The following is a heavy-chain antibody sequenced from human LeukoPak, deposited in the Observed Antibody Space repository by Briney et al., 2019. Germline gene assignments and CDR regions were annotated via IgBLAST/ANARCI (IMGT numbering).Heavy chain of an antibody. CDR3: TRENRPFCPCAY. V-gene: IGHV4-4*02. J-gene: IGHJ4*02. CDR1: GGSIHITNY. CDR2: ISHSGTT. Sequence: SETLALPRGVSGGSIHITNYWSWVRQAPGKGLEWIGEISHSGTTNYNPSLRSRVTMFLDRANNQFSLSLTSVTAADSAVYYCTRENRPFCPCAYWGRGVLVTVSS. D-gene: IGHD2-21*01.